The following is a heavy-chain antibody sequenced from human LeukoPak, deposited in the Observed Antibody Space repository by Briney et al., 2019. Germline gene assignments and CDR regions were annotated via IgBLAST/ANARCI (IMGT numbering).Heavy chain of an antibody. Sequence: GWSLRLSFVSSVLILLSYVLHGVGPAGCRGGDGVSYISRDGSTIYYADSVKGRFTISRDNAKNSLYLQMNSLKAEDTAVYYCAGGDCSRTTCYRAGQGGWGQGTLVTVSS. V-gene: IGHV3-48*03. D-gene: IGHD2-2*01. CDR3: AGGDCSRTTCYRAGQGG. CDR1: ILLSYVL. J-gene: IGHJ4*02. CDR2: ISRDGSTI.